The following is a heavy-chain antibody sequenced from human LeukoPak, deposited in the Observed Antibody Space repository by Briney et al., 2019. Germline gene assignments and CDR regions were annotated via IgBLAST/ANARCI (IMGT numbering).Heavy chain of an antibody. D-gene: IGHD6-19*01. V-gene: IGHV4-4*07. Sequence: SETLSLTCTVSGGSISSYYWSWIRQPAGKGLEWIGRIYTSGSTYYNPSLKSRDTMSVDTSKNQFSLKLSSVTAADTAVYYCARDSSGWNPLFDYWGQGTLVTVSS. J-gene: IGHJ4*02. CDR2: IYTSGST. CDR3: ARDSSGWNPLFDY. CDR1: GGSISSYY.